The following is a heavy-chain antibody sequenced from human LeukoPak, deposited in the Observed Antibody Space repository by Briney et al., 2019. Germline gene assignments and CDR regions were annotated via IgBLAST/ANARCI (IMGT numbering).Heavy chain of an antibody. D-gene: IGHD3-10*01. CDR3: ARGGMIRGVTYYYYGMDV. V-gene: IGHV4-34*01. Sequence: SETLSLTCTVYGGSFSGYYWSWIRQPPGKGLDWIGEINHSGSTNYNPSLKSRVTISVDTSKNQFSLKLSSVTAADTAVYCCARGGMIRGVTYYYYGMDVWGQGTTVTVSS. CDR1: GGSFSGYY. CDR2: INHSGST. J-gene: IGHJ6*02.